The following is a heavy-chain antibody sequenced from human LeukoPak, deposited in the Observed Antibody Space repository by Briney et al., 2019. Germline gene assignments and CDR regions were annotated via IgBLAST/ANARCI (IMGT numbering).Heavy chain of an antibody. D-gene: IGHD6-13*01. CDR2: IYNSGTT. CDR3: ARGGAAAGGIFRFDP. J-gene: IGHJ5*02. V-gene: IGHV4-59*01. Sequence: PSETLSLTCTVSGGPSISYYWSWIRQPPGKGLEWIGYIYNSGTTNYNPSLKSRVTMSEDSSRNQFSLKFTSVTAADTAVYYCARGGAAAGGIFRFDPWGQGTLVTVSS. CDR1: GGPSISYY.